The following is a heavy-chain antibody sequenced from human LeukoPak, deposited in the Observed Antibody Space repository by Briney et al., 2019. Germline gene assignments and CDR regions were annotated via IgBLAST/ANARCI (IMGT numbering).Heavy chain of an antibody. D-gene: IGHD5/OR15-5a*01. CDR1: AFTSIDHY. Sequence: GGSLRLSSAASAFTSIDHYMDWVRQPPGKGLEWIGRIRNKANSYTTEYAASVKGRFTVSRDDSKNSLFLQMNSLESEDTAVYYCARRNSVTQGLDNWGQGTLVTVSS. CDR3: ARRNSVTQGLDN. V-gene: IGHV3-72*01. CDR2: IRNKANSYTT. J-gene: IGHJ4*02.